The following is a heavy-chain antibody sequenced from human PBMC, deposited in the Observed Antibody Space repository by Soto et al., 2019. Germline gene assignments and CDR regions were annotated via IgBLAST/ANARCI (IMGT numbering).Heavy chain of an antibody. Sequence: GASVKVSCKASGYTFTGYYMHWVRQAPGQGLEWMGWINPNSGGTNYAQKFQGWVTMTRDTSISTAYMELSRLRSDDTAVYYCARDFPYYYDSSGYYYYYGMDVWGQGTTVTVSS. J-gene: IGHJ6*02. D-gene: IGHD3-22*01. CDR2: INPNSGGT. CDR1: GYTFTGYY. V-gene: IGHV1-2*04. CDR3: ARDFPYYYDSSGYYYYYGMDV.